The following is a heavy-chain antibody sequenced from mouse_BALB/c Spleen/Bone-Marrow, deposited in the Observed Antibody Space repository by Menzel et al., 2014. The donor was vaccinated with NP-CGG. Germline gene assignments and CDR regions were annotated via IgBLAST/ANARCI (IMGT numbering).Heavy chain of an antibody. Sequence: VQLKESGAELVKPGASVKLSCTASGFNIKDTYMHWVKQRPEQGLEWIGRIDPANGNTKYDPKFQGKATITADTSSNTAYLQPSSLTSEDTAVYDCARFLYDYGGGDYWGQGTTRTVSS. D-gene: IGHD2-4*01. CDR2: IDPANGNT. CDR1: GFNIKDTY. V-gene: IGHV14-3*02. CDR3: ARFLYDYGGGDY. J-gene: IGHJ2*01.